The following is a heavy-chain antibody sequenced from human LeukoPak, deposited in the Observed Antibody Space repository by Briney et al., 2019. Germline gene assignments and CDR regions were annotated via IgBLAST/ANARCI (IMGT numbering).Heavy chain of an antibody. D-gene: IGHD2-8*01. V-gene: IGHV4-31*11. Sequence: PSGTLSLTCAVSGGSISSGGYYWSWIRQHPGKGLEWIGYIYYSGSTYYNPSLKSRVTISVDTSKNQFSLKLSSVTAADTAVYYCAREVAACTNGVCGRGWFDPWGQGTLVTVSS. CDR2: IYYSGST. J-gene: IGHJ5*02. CDR3: AREVAACTNGVCGRGWFDP. CDR1: GGSISSGGYY.